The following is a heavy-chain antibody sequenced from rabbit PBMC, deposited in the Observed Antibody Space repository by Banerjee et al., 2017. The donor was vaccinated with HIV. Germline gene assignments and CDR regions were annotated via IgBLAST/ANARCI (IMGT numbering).Heavy chain of an antibody. CDR3: VRKDAYDDL. Sequence: QSLEESGGDLVKPGASLTLTCTASGFSFSSRYYMCWVRQAPGKGLEWIGYIDPIFGSAVYANWVTGRFTVSSDNAQNTVFLQMTSLTAADTATYFCVRKDAYDDLWGQGTLVTVS. J-gene: IGHJ3*01. D-gene: IGHD2-1*01. V-gene: IGHV1S40*01. CDR2: IDPIFGSA. CDR1: GFSFSSRYY.